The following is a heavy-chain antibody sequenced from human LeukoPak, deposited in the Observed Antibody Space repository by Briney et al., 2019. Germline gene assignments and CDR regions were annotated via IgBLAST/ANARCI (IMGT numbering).Heavy chain of an antibody. CDR2: IYYTGST. CDR1: GGSISTYS. D-gene: IGHD6-13*01. J-gene: IGHJ6*02. CDR3: ASRGSRWSSFVSTDYYFYALDV. V-gene: IGHV4-59*08. Sequence: SETLSLTCTVSGGSISTYSWSWIRQPPGKGLEWIGYIYYTGSTNYNPSLKSRVTISVDTSKNQFSLRLSSVTAADTAVYYCASRGSRWSSFVSTDYYFYALDVWGQGTTVTVSS.